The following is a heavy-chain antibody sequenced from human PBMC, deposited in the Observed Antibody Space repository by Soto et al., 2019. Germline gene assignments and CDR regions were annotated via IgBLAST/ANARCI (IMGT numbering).Heavy chain of an antibody. Sequence: QVQLRESGRGLVKPSQTLSLTCTVSGASINSDDYYWSWIRQPPGKGLEWIGYIYYSGDTYYNPSLKSRVSLSIDTSKNQISLKLRSMTAADTAVYYCARSTGRYWGQGTLVTVSS. CDR3: ARSTGRY. J-gene: IGHJ4*02. CDR2: IYYSGDT. D-gene: IGHD2-21*01. CDR1: GASINSDDYY. V-gene: IGHV4-30-4*01.